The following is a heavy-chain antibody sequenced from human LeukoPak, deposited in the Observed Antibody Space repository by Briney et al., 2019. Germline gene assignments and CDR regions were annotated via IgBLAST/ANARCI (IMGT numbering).Heavy chain of an antibody. CDR2: ISASGGST. CDR1: GFTFGTYA. Sequence: GGSLRLSCAASGFTFGTYALTWVRQAPGKGLEWVSAISASGGSTYYADSVKGRFTISRDSSKNTLYLQMNSLRAEDTAVYYCAKGYCSGVTCYPSQYFDYWGQGTLVTVSS. V-gene: IGHV3-23*01. J-gene: IGHJ4*02. D-gene: IGHD2-15*01. CDR3: AKGYCSGVTCYPSQYFDY.